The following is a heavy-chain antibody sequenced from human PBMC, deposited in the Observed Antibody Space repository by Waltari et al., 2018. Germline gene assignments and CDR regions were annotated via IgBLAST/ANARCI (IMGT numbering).Heavy chain of an antibody. CDR3: AKEMEGIAAVDAFDI. J-gene: IGHJ3*02. CDR2: VNPIYGAP. V-gene: IGHV1-69*13. CDR1: GGTFSSYA. D-gene: IGHD6-13*01. Sequence: QVQVVQSGAEVKKPGSSVRVSCKASGGTFSSYAINWVRQAPGQGLEWMGRVNPIYGAPNYAQRFQGRVTITADKSTRTAYMELSSLTYEDTAMYYCAKEMEGIAAVDAFDIWGQGTMVTVSS.